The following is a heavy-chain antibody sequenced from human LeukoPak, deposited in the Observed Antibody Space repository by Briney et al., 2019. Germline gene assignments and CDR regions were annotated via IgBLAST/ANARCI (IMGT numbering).Heavy chain of an antibody. CDR3: ASWGIYYDSSGYPYYFDY. CDR1: GGTFSSYA. V-gene: IGHV1-69*13. J-gene: IGHJ4*02. Sequence: ASVKVSCKASGGTFSSYAISWVRQAPGQGLEWMGGIIPILGTANYAQKFQGRVTITADESTSTAYMELSSLRSEDTAVYYCASWGIYYDSSGYPYYFDYWGQGTLVTVSS. D-gene: IGHD3-22*01. CDR2: IIPILGTA.